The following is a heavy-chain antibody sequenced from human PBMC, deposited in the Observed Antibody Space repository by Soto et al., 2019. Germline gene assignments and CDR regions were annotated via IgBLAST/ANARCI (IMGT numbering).Heavy chain of an antibody. CDR2: IKNKAAGGKI. D-gene: IGHD7-27*01. V-gene: IGHV3-15*01. J-gene: IGHJ4*02. Sequence: EVQLVESGGDFMKPGGSLRLSCAASGVTFANAWMTWVRQAPGKGPEWVGRIKNKAAGGKIDYAAPVKVRFTISRDDSKSRLFLQMNSLKTEDTDVYYCSTDSGDWPDYWGQGTLVTVSS. CDR1: GVTFANAW. CDR3: STDSGDWPDY.